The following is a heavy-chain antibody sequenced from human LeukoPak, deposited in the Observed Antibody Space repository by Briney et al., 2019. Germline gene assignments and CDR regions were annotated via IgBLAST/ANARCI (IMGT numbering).Heavy chain of an antibody. J-gene: IGHJ4*02. CDR1: GGSISSFD. V-gene: IGHV4-59*08. CDR2: VHYGGST. CDR3: ARKAAGGTSPFDY. Sequence: KPSETLSLTCTVSGGSISSFDWSWIRQPPGKGLEWIGCVHYGGSTTYNPSLKSRVTISADTSKNQCSLKLSSVTAADTAFYYCARKAAGGTSPFDYWGQGTLVTVSS. D-gene: IGHD6-13*01.